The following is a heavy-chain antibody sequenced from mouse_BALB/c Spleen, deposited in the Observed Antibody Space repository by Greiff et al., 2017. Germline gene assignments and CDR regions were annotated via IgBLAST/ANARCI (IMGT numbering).Heavy chain of an antibody. CDR2: INPSNGRT. V-gene: IGHV1S81*02. CDR3: AREKVGYDEAAWFAY. J-gene: IGHJ3*01. CDR1: GYTFTSYW. Sequence: VKLQQPGAELVKPGASVKLSCKASGYTFTSYWMHWVKQRPGQGLEWIGEINPSNGRTNYNEKFKSKATLTVDKSSSTAYMQLSSLTSEDSAVYYCAREKVGYDEAAWFAYWGQGTLVTVSA. D-gene: IGHD2-2*01.